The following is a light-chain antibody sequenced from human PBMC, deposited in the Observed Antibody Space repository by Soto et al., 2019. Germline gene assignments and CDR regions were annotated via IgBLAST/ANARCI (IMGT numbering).Light chain of an antibody. Sequence: QSVLTQPPSASAPPGQRVTISCSGSTSNIGSNPVNWYQQLPGTAPKLLIYSNTQQPSGVPDRFSGSKYGTSASLAIIALQYEEESTYYCATWDASLNVWLFGGGTKLTVL. CDR3: ATWDASLNVWL. CDR2: SNT. V-gene: IGLV1-44*01. CDR1: TSNIGSNP. J-gene: IGLJ3*02.